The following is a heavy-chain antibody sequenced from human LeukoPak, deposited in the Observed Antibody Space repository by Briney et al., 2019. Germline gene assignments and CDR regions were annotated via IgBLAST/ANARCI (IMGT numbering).Heavy chain of an antibody. CDR2: IYYSGST. Sequence: SETLSLTCTVSGGSISSYYWSWIRQPPGKGLEWIGYIYYSGSTNYNPSLKSRVTISVDTSKNQFSLKLSSVTAADTAVYYCARGIQLWFVDVWGKGTTVTISS. D-gene: IGHD5-18*01. CDR1: GGSISSYY. CDR3: ARGIQLWFVDV. V-gene: IGHV4-59*01. J-gene: IGHJ6*04.